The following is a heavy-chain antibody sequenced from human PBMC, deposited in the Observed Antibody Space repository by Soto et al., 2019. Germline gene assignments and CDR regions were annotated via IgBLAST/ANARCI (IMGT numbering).Heavy chain of an antibody. CDR3: ARQIYDSDSGPNFQYYFDS. CDR2: IDPSDSQT. D-gene: IGHD3-22*01. V-gene: IGHV5-10-1*01. CDR1: GYSFTGYW. Sequence: GESLKISCTGSGYSFTGYWIGWVRQMPGKGLEWMGRIDPSDSQTYYSPSFRGHVTISAAKSITTVFLQWSSLRASDTAMYYCARQIYDSDSGPNFQYYFDSWGQGTLVTVSS. J-gene: IGHJ4*02.